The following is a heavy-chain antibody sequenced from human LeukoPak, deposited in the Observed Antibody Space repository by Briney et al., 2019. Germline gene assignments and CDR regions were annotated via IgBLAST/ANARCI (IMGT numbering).Heavy chain of an antibody. J-gene: IGHJ4*02. V-gene: IGHV3-7*01. Sequence: GGSLRLSCAASGFTFSRFWMSWVRQAPGKGLEWVANIKQDGSDKCYVDSVKGRFTISRDNAKSSLFLQMSSLGAEDTAAYYCVRVDGTGWNSWGQGTLVTVSS. CDR3: VRVDGTGWNS. CDR2: IKQDGSDK. CDR1: GFTFSRFW. D-gene: IGHD6-19*01.